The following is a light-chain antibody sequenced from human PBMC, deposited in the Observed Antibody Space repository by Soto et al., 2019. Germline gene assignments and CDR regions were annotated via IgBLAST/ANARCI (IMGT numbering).Light chain of an antibody. Sequence: QSVLTQPPSVSGAPGQRVTISCTGSSSNIGAGYDVHWYQQLPGTAPKLLIYGNSNRPSGVPDRFSGSKSGTSASLAITGLQAEDEADYYCSSYTSASTLLYLFGTGTKLTVL. CDR1: SSNIGAGYD. J-gene: IGLJ1*01. V-gene: IGLV1-40*01. CDR2: GNS. CDR3: SSYTSASTLLYL.